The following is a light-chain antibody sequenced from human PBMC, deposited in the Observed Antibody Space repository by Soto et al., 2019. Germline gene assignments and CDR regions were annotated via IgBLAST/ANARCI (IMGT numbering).Light chain of an antibody. J-gene: IGKJ1*01. V-gene: IGKV3-20*01. CDR3: QQYSSSPAT. Sequence: EIVLTQSPATLSVSPGERATLSCRASQSVSSGYLAWYQQKPGQAPRLLIYGASSRATGIPDRFSGSGSGTDFTLTINRLEPEDFAVYYCQQYSSSPATFGQGTKVDIK. CDR1: QSVSSGY. CDR2: GAS.